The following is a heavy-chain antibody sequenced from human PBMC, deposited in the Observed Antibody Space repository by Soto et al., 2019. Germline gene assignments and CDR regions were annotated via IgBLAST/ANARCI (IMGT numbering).Heavy chain of an antibody. Sequence: ASVKVSCKASGYTFTGYYMHWVRQAPGQGLEWMGWINPNSGGTNYAQKFQGRVTMTRDTSISTAYMELSRLRSDDTAVYYCARDEGDIVVVPAAILHNWFDPWGQGTL. CDR3: ARDEGDIVVVPAAILHNWFDP. CDR1: GYTFTGYY. J-gene: IGHJ5*02. V-gene: IGHV1-2*02. D-gene: IGHD2-2*01. CDR2: INPNSGGT.